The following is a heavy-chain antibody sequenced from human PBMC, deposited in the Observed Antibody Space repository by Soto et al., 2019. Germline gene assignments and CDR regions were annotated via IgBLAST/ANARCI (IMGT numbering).Heavy chain of an antibody. CDR2: ISGSGGST. Sequence: EVQLLESGGGLVQPGGSLRLSCAASGFTFSSYAMSWVRQAPGKGLEWVSAISGSGGSTYYADSVKGRFTISRDNSKNTLYLQMNSLRAEDTAVYYCAKDLVEFEVAAITIDYWGQGTLVTVSS. J-gene: IGHJ4*02. CDR3: AKDLVEFEVAAITIDY. D-gene: IGHD2-15*01. V-gene: IGHV3-23*01. CDR1: GFTFSSYA.